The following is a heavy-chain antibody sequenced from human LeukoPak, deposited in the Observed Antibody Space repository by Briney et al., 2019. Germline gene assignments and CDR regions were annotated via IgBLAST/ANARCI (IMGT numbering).Heavy chain of an antibody. J-gene: IGHJ4*02. D-gene: IGHD1-1*01. V-gene: IGHV3-9*01. CDR1: GFTFDDYA. CDR2: ISWNSGMM. CDR3: ARCTTTGRALDF. Sequence: GGSLRLSCAASGFTFDDYAMHWVRQDPGKGLEWVSGISWNSGMMGYADSVEGRFSISRDNAKNSLYLQMNSLRTEDTAFYYCARCTTTGRALDFWGQGTLVTVSS.